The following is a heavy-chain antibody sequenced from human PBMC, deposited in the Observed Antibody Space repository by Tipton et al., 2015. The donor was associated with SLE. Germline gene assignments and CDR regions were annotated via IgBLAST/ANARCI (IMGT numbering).Heavy chain of an antibody. Sequence: QLVQSGPEVKKPGTSVKVSCKASGFTFRSSSMQWVRQARGQRLEWIGWLVVGSGKTKYAQKFQERVTITRDMSTSTAYMEVSRLRTEDTAVYYCAADVYSGAYSGYYYMDVWGRGTTVTVSS. J-gene: IGHJ6*03. CDR3: AADVYSGAYSGYYYMDV. CDR1: GFTFRSSS. CDR2: LVVGSGKT. D-gene: IGHD1-26*01. V-gene: IGHV1-58*02.